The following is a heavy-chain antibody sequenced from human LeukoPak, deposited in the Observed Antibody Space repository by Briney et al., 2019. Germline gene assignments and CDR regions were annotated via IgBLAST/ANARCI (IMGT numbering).Heavy chain of an antibody. CDR3: ARSVLGTPGDY. CDR2: MLYNGRT. V-gene: IGHV4-39*07. CDR1: GGSISSSGYY. D-gene: IGHD3-16*01. J-gene: IGHJ4*02. Sequence: PSETLSLTCTVSGGSISSSGYYWGWIRQPPGKGPEWIGNMLYNGRTYFNLSLRSRVTISVDTSKNQFSLKVNSVTAADTAVYYCARSVLGTPGDYWGQGTLVTVSS.